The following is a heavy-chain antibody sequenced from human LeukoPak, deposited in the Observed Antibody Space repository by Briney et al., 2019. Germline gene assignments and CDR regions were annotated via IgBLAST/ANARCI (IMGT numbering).Heavy chain of an antibody. CDR1: GFTFSSYA. CDR2: ISYDGSNK. J-gene: IGHJ6*04. V-gene: IGHV3-30*04. Sequence: GRSLRLSCAASGFTFSSYAMHWVRQAPGKGLEWVAVISYDGSNKYYADSVKGRFTISRDNSKNTLYLQMNSLRAEDTAVYYCARGGYGDYGLDYYYGMDVWQRDHGHRLL. D-gene: IGHD4-17*01. CDR3: ARGGYGDYGLDYYYGMDV.